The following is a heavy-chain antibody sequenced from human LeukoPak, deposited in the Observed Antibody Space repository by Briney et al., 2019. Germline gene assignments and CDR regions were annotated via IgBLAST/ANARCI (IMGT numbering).Heavy chain of an antibody. Sequence: GGSLRLSCAASGFNFGNYGLSWVRQAPGKGLEWVSGITGRGGSTYYADSVRGRFTISRDNSKNTLYLQMNSLRAEDTAIYYCARDERLLSFLKWGQGTLVTVSS. J-gene: IGHJ4*02. CDR2: ITGRGGST. CDR3: ARDERLLSFLK. D-gene: IGHD3-3*01. V-gene: IGHV3-23*01. CDR1: GFNFGNYG.